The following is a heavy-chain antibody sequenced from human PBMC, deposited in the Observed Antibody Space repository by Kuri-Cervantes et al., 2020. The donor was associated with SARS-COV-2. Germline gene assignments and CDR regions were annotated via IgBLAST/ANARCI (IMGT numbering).Heavy chain of an antibody. CDR3: ARETCSSTSCYYFDY. Sequence: GESLKISCTASGFTFGDYAMSWFRQAPGKGLEWVGFIRSKAYGGTTEYAASVKGRFTISRDDSKSIAYLQMNSLKTEDTAVYYCARETCSSTSCYYFDYWGQGTLVTVSS. J-gene: IGHJ4*02. V-gene: IGHV3-49*03. D-gene: IGHD2-2*01. CDR1: GFTFGDYA. CDR2: IRSKAYGGTT.